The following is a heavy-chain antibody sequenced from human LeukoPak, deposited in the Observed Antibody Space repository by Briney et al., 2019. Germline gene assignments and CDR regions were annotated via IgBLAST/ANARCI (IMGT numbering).Heavy chain of an antibody. J-gene: IGHJ4*02. CDR2: IYYSGST. CDR1: GGSISSSSYY. D-gene: IGHD3-3*01. Sequence: PSETLSLTCTVSGGSISSSSYYWGWIRQPPGKGLEWIGSIYYSGSTYYNPSLKSRVTISVDTSKNQFSLKLSSVTAADTAVYYCAREYDDFWSGYSRGYFDYWGQGTLVTVSS. V-gene: IGHV4-39*07. CDR3: AREYDDFWSGYSRGYFDY.